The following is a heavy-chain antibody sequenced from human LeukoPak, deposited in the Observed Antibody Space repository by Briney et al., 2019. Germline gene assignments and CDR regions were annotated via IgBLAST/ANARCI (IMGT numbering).Heavy chain of an antibody. J-gene: IGHJ5*02. Sequence: SETLSLTCAVSGYSIRNSHWWGWIRQPPGKGLEWIGYIYYSGSAYYNPSLKSRASISVDKSKNLCSLRLSSVTAADTAVYYCARHAIYSGGYSYWFDPWGLGTLVTVSS. CDR2: IYYSGSA. CDR3: ARHAIYSGGYSYWFDP. V-gene: IGHV4-28*01. D-gene: IGHD1-26*01. CDR1: GYSIRNSHW.